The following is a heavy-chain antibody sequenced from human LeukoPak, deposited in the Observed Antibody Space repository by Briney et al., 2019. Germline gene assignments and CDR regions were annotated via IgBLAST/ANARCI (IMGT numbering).Heavy chain of an antibody. J-gene: IGHJ5*02. V-gene: IGHV1-18*01. Sequence: ASVKVSCKASGYTFTTYGISWVRQAPGQGLEWMGWISGYNGDTNYAQNFQGRVTMTTDTSTSTAYMELRSLRSDDTAVYYCARKRVTRTTMRYFHPWGQGTRFTVSS. D-gene: IGHD1/OR15-1a*01. CDR3: ARKRVTRTTMRYFHP. CDR2: ISGYNGDT. CDR1: GYTFTTYG.